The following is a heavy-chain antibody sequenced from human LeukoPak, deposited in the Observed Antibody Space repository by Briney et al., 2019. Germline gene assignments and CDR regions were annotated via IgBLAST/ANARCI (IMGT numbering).Heavy chain of an antibody. J-gene: IGHJ3*02. CDR1: GFTFSNYW. CDR2: IKQDGSEK. D-gene: IGHD1-26*01. CDR3: ARDRYSGGYGGKFAFDI. V-gene: IGHV3-7*01. Sequence: GGSLRLSCPASGFTFSNYWINWVRQAPGKGLEWVANIKQDGSEKYYVNSVKGRFTISRDNAKNSLYLQMNNLRVEDTAVYYCARDRYSGGYGGKFAFDIWGQGTMVTVSS.